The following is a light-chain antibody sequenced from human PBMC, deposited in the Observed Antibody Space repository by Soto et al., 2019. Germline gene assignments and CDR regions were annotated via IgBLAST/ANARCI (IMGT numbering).Light chain of an antibody. Sequence: DIQMTQSPSTLSASVGDTVTVTCRASQSVSGWLAWYQQKPGQPPKLLIYWASTRESGVPDRFSGSGSGTDFTLTISSLQAEDVALYYCQQYYSTPWTFGQGTKVDIK. CDR2: WAS. V-gene: IGKV4-1*01. CDR3: QQYYSTPWT. J-gene: IGKJ1*01. CDR1: QSVSGW.